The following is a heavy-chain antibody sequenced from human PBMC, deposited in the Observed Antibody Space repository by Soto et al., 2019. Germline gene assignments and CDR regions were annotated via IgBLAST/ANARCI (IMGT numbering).Heavy chain of an antibody. CDR2: IKRKIDGEKT. CDR3: TTGSVEGV. CDR1: GFSFSNAW. V-gene: IGHV3-15*07. Sequence: EVQLVESGGGLVKPGGSLRLSCAASGFSFSNAWMNWVRQAPGKGLEWVGRIKRKIDGEKTDYAAPEKGRFTISRDDSKHTLSLQMDSLRADVTAVYYCTTGSVEGVWGQGTTVTVSS. J-gene: IGHJ6*02.